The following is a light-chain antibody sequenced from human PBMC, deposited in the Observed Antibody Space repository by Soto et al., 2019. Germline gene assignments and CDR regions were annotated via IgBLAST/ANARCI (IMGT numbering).Light chain of an antibody. J-gene: IGKJ1*01. CDR3: QQYGSSLPWT. V-gene: IGKV3-20*01. CDR1: QSVSSSY. Sequence: EIVLTQSPGTLSLSPGERATLSCRASQSVSSSYLAWYQQKPGQAPRLLIYGASSRATGIPARFSGSGSGTDFTLTISRLQPEDFAVYYCQQYGSSLPWTFGQGTKVEIK. CDR2: GAS.